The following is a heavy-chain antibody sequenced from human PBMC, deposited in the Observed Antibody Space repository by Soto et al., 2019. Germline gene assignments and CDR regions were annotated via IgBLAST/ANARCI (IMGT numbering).Heavy chain of an antibody. D-gene: IGHD2-2*01. V-gene: IGHV1-69*08. J-gene: IGHJ6*02. CDR3: AREDRDREAGLVPAAIDGMDV. CDR1: GGTFSRYS. Sequence: QVQQVQSGAEVKKPGSSVKVSCKASGGTFSRYSITWVRQAPGHGLEWIGRIIPIFGIASYAQKFQGRDTITADESTSTAYMELSSLRSDDTAVYYCAREDRDREAGLVPAAIDGMDVWGQGTTVTVSS. CDR2: IIPIFGIA.